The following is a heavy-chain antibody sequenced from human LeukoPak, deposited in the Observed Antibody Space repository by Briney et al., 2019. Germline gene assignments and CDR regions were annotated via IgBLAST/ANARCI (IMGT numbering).Heavy chain of an antibody. V-gene: IGHV3-23*01. J-gene: IGHJ3*02. D-gene: IGHD2-8*01. CDR3: ALKPGGETIGMLFDI. Sequence: PGRSLRLSCAASGFTFSSYAMSWVRQAPGKGLEWVSAISGSGGSTYYADSVKGRFTISRDNSKNTLYLQMNSLRAEDTAVYYCALKPGGETIGMLFDIWGQGTMVTVSS. CDR2: ISGSGGST. CDR1: GFTFSSYA.